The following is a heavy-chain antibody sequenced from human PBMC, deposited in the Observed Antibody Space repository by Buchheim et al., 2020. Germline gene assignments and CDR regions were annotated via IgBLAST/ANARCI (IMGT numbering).Heavy chain of an antibody. J-gene: IGHJ1*01. CDR1: GFSFSTYS. Sequence: EVQILDSGGDLVQPGGSLRLSCAASGFSFSTYSMNWVRQAPGKGLEWISYIGSRNSAIYYADSVKGRFTISRDDAKNSLHLQMNSLGDEDTAVYYCVAWIRDVDQPWGQGTL. D-gene: IGHD5-12*01. CDR3: VAWIRDVDQP. CDR2: IGSRNSAI. V-gene: IGHV3-48*02.